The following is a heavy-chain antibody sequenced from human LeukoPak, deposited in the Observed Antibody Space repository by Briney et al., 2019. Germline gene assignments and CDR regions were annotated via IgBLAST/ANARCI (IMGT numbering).Heavy chain of an antibody. D-gene: IGHD3-22*01. Sequence: GGSLRLSCAASGFTFSSYGMHWVRQAPGKGLEWVANINQDGSEKFYVDSVTGRFTISRDNTKNSLYLQMNSLRAEDTAVYYCTKVRDYDGYFDYWGQGTLVTVSS. CDR2: INQDGSEK. J-gene: IGHJ4*02. V-gene: IGHV3-7*01. CDR1: GFTFSSYG. CDR3: TKVRDYDGYFDY.